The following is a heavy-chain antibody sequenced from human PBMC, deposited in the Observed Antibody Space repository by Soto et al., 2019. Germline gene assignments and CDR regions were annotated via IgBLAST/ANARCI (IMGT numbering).Heavy chain of an antibody. V-gene: IGHV1-69*13. Sequence: ASVKVSCKASGGTFSSYAIGWVRQAPGQGLEWMGGIIPIFGTANYAQKFQGRVTITADESTSTAYMELSSLRSEGTAVYYCARHVAARPVYYYYGMDVWGQGTTVTVS. CDR2: IIPIFGTA. CDR3: ARHVAARPVYYYYGMDV. J-gene: IGHJ6*02. CDR1: GGTFSSYA. D-gene: IGHD6-6*01.